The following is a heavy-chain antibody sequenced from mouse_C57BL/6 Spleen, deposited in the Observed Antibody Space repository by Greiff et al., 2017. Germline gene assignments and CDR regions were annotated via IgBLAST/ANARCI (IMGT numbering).Heavy chain of an antibody. CDR1: GYTFTSYD. V-gene: IGHV1-85*01. CDR3: ARRDYFES. Sequence: PQQQSGPELVKPGASVKLSCKASGYTFTSYDINWVKQRPGQGLEWSGWIYPRDGSTKYNEKFKGKATLTVDTSSRTPYMERHSLTSEDSAVFFCARRDYFESWGQGTPLTVS. J-gene: IGHJ2*01. CDR2: IYPRDGST.